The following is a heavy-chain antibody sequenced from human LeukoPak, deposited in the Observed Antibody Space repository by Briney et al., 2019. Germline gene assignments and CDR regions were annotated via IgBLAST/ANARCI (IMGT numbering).Heavy chain of an antibody. CDR1: GFTFSNFW. Sequence: PGGSLRLSCAASGFTFSNFWMSWVRQAPGKGLEWVANIKKDGSEKYYVDSVKGLFTISRDNAKNSLYLQMTSLRAEDTAVYYCTRDASGDTNSGPRMDVWGQGTTVTVS. D-gene: IGHD1-26*01. CDR3: TRDASGDTNSGPRMDV. V-gene: IGHV3-7*05. J-gene: IGHJ6*02. CDR2: IKKDGSEK.